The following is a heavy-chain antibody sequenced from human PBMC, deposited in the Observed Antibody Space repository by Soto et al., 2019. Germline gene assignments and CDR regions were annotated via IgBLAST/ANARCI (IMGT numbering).Heavy chain of an antibody. CDR2: ISYSADKT. V-gene: IGHV3-23*01. D-gene: IGHD1-7*01. CDR3: ARRASTVTTNWGAFDI. CDR1: GFTFSNYV. Sequence: EVQLLESGGGLVQPGGSLRLSCAASGFTFSNYVMNWVRQAPGKGLEWVSTISYSADKTFYADSVKGRFTISRDNSRDTLFLKMNSLRADDAAVYYCARRASTVTTNWGAFDIWGQGTMVTVSS. J-gene: IGHJ3*02.